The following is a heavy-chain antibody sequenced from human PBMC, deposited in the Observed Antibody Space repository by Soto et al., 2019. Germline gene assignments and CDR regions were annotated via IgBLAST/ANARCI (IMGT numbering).Heavy chain of an antibody. CDR2: IVVGSGNT. D-gene: IGHD1-26*01. CDR3: ASPGDSGSYYSNFDY. J-gene: IGHJ4*02. CDR1: GFTFTSSA. Sequence: QMQLVQSGPEVKKPGTSVKVSCKASGFTFTSSAVQWVRQARGQRLEWIGWIVVGSGNTNYAQKFQGRVTITADESTSTAYMELSSLRSEDTAVYYCASPGDSGSYYSNFDYWGQGTLVTVSS. V-gene: IGHV1-58*01.